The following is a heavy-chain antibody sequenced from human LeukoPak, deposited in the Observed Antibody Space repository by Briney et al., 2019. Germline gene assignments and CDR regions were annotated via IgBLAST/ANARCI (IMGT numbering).Heavy chain of an antibody. D-gene: IGHD5-12*01. J-gene: IGHJ6*02. CDR3: ARGSGHDRVYYYGMDV. CDR2: ITRSGSTI. CDR1: GFIFSDYY. V-gene: IGHV3-11*01. Sequence: PGGSLRLSCAASGFIFSDYYMSWIRQAPGKGLEWVSYITRSGSTIYYADSVKGRFTISRDNAKNSLYLQMNSLRAEDTAVYYCARGSGHDRVYYYGMDVWGQGTTVIVSS.